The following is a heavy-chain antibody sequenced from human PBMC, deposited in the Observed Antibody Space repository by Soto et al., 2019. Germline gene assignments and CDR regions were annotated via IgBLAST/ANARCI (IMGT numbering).Heavy chain of an antibody. D-gene: IGHD2-8*01. V-gene: IGHV1-46*01. CDR3: ARDCTNGVCYTVGAAAFDI. Sequence: ASVKVSCKASGYTFTSYYMHWVRQAPGQGLEWMGIINPSGGSTSYAQKFQGRVTMTRDTSTSTVYMELSSLRSEGTAVYYCARDCTNGVCYTVGAAAFDIWGQGTMVTVSS. CDR1: GYTFTSYY. J-gene: IGHJ3*02. CDR2: INPSGGST.